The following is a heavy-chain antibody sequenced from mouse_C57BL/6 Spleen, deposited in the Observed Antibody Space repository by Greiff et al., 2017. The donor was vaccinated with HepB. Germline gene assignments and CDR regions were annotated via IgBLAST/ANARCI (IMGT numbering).Heavy chain of an antibody. CDR1: GYSITSGYY. J-gene: IGHJ3*01. CDR2: ISYDGSN. V-gene: IGHV3-6*01. CDR3: ARGDYDEGAFAY. Sequence: DVKLQESGPGLVKPSQSLSLTCSVTGYSITSGYYWNWIRQFPGNKLEWMGYISYDGSNNYNPSLKNRISITRDTSKNQFFLKLNSVTTEDTATYYCARGDYDEGAFAYWGQGTLVTVSA. D-gene: IGHD2-4*01.